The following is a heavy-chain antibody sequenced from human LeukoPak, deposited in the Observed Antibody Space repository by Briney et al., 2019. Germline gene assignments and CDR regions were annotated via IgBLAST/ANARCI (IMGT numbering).Heavy chain of an antibody. J-gene: IGHJ3*02. CDR2: INHSGST. V-gene: IGHV4-34*01. CDR3: ARAPRVVVPAAIGAFDI. Sequence: SETLSLTCAVYGGSFSGYYWSWIRQPPGKGLEWIGEINHSGSTNYNPSLKSRVTISVDTSKKQFALKLSSVTAADTAVYYCARAPRVVVPAAIGAFDIWGQGTMVTVSS. D-gene: IGHD2-2*01. CDR1: GGSFSGYY.